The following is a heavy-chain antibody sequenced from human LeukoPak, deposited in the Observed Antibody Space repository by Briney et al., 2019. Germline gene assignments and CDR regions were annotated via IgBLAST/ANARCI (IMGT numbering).Heavy chain of an antibody. Sequence: GGSLRLSCAASGFTFSSYWMSWVRQAPGKGLEWVANIKQDGSEKYYVDSVKGRFTISRDNAKNSLYLQMNSLRAEDTAVYYCMGPEASAYYYYMDVWGKGTTVTVSS. CDR3: MGPEASAYYYYMDV. CDR1: GFTFSSYW. D-gene: IGHD1-14*01. CDR2: IKQDGSEK. V-gene: IGHV3-7*01. J-gene: IGHJ6*03.